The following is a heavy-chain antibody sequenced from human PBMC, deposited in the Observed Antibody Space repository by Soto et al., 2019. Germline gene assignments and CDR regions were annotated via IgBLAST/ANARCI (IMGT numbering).Heavy chain of an antibody. Sequence: GGSLRLSCAASGFTFSSYSMNWVRQAPGKGLEWVSYISSSSSTIYYADSVKGRFTISRDNAKNSLYLQMNSLRDEDTAVYYCTKDQDGYNWYYFDYWGQGTLVTAPQ. CDR1: GFTFSSYS. CDR3: TKDQDGYNWYYFDY. V-gene: IGHV3-48*02. CDR2: ISSSSSTI. J-gene: IGHJ4*02. D-gene: IGHD5-12*01.